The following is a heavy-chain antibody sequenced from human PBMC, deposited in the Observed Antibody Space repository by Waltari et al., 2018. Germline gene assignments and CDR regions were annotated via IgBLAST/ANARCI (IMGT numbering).Heavy chain of an antibody. Sequence: QVQLVQSGAEVKKPGASVTVSCKASGYTFTSYGISWVRQAPGQGLDWMGWISAYNGNTNYAQKLQGRVTMTTDTSTSTAYMELRSLRSDDTAVYYCARVHDEYSSSDDAFDIWGQGTMVTVSS. CDR2: ISAYNGNT. V-gene: IGHV1-18*01. CDR1: GYTFTSYG. J-gene: IGHJ3*02. CDR3: ARVHDEYSSSDDAFDI. D-gene: IGHD6-6*01.